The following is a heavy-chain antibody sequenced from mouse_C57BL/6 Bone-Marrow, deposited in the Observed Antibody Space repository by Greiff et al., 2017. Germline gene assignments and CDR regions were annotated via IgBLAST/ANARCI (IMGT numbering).Heavy chain of an antibody. CDR3: ARVVHYYGSSYDYFDY. CDR2: IDPSDSYT. J-gene: IGHJ2*01. Sequence: VQLQQPGAELVRPGTSVKLSCKASGYTFTSYWMHWVKQRPGQGLEWIGVIDPSDSYTNYNQQFKGKATLTVDTSSSTAYMQLSSLTSEDSAVYYCARVVHYYGSSYDYFDYWGQGTTLTVSS. V-gene: IGHV1-59*01. D-gene: IGHD1-1*01. CDR1: GYTFTSYW.